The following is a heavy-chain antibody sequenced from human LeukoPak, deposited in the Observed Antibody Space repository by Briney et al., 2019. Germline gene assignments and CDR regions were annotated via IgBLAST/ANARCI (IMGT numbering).Heavy chain of an antibody. CDR2: ISSSSSYI. D-gene: IGHD1-14*01. CDR1: GFTFSSYS. CDR3: ARGLGIRRGSDY. J-gene: IGHJ4*02. Sequence: GGSLRLSCAASGFTFSSYSMNWVRQAPGKGLEWVSSISSSSSYIYYADSVKGRFTISRDNAKNSLYLQMNSLRAEDTAVYYCARGLGIRRGSDYWGQGTLVTVSS. V-gene: IGHV3-21*04.